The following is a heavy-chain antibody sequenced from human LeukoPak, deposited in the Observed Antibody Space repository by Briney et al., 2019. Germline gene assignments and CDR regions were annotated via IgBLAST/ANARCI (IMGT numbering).Heavy chain of an antibody. CDR2: ISYDGSNK. CDR1: GFTFSSYG. Sequence: PGRSLRLSCAASGFTFSSYGMHWVRQAPGKGLEWVAVISYDGSNKYYADSVKGRFTISRGNSKNTLYLQMNSLRAEDTAVYYCAKDRRYCSSTSCHRSLYYYYGMDVWGQGTTVTVSS. D-gene: IGHD2-2*01. J-gene: IGHJ6*02. V-gene: IGHV3-30*18. CDR3: AKDRRYCSSTSCHRSLYYYYGMDV.